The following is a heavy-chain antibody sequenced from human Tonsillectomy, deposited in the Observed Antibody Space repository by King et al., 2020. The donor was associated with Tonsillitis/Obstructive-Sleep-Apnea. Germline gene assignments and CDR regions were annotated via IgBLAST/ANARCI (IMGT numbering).Heavy chain of an antibody. D-gene: IGHD3-10*01. CDR2: IYYSGST. Sequence: QLQESGPGLVKPSQTLSLTCTVSGGSISSGGYYWSWIRQHQGKGLEWYGYIYYSGSTYYNPSLKSPVTISVDTSKNQFSLKLSSVTAADTAVYYCACNPDGVRLVITHFDYWGQGTLVTVSS. CDR1: GGSISSGGYY. J-gene: IGHJ4*02. V-gene: IGHV4-31*01. CDR3: ACNPDGVRLVITHFDY.